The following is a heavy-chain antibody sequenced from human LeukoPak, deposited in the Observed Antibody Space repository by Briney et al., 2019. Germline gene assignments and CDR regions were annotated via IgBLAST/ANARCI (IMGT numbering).Heavy chain of an antibody. CDR1: GFTFSSYS. D-gene: IGHD3-3*01. J-gene: IGHJ4*02. V-gene: IGHV3-21*01. CDR3: ARDDFWSGYPPPYFDY. CDR2: ISSSSSYI. Sequence: GGSLRLSCAASGFTFSSYSMNWVRQAPRKGLEWVSSISSSSSYIYYADSVKGRFTISRDNAKNSLYLQMNSLRAEDTAVYYCARDDFWSGYPPPYFDYWGQGTLVTVSS.